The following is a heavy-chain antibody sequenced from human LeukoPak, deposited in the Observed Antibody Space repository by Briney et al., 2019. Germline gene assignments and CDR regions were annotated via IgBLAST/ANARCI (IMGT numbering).Heavy chain of an antibody. CDR1: GYTFTSYG. V-gene: IGHV1-18*01. D-gene: IGHD3-22*01. CDR2: ISAYSGNT. Sequence: ASVKVSCKASGYTFTSYGISWVRQAPGQGLEWMGWISAYSGNTNYAQKLQGRVTMTTDTSTSTAYMELRSLRSDDTAVYYCARDPSYYYRANWFDPWGQGTLVTVSS. J-gene: IGHJ5*02. CDR3: ARDPSYYYRANWFDP.